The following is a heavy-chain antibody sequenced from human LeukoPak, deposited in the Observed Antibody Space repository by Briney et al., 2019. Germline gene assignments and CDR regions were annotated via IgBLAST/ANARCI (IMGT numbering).Heavy chain of an antibody. CDR2: INPNSGGT. CDR3: ARVGSYYYGMDV. V-gene: IGHV1-2*02. Sequence: ASVKVSCKASGYTFTGYYIHWVRQAPGQGLEWMGWINPNSGGTNYAQKFQGRVTMTRDTSISTAYMELSRLRSDDTAVYYCARVGSYYYGMDVWGQGTTVTVSS. J-gene: IGHJ6*02. CDR1: GYTFTGYY.